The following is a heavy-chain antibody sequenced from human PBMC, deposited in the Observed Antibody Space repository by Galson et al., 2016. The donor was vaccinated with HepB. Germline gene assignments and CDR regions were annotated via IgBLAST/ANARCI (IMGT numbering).Heavy chain of an antibody. J-gene: IGHJ6*03. CDR1: GGTFSNYG. CDR2: IIPILGTP. CDR3: ARDDSPLYYSNSRGSYYYYYYMDV. D-gene: IGHD3-22*01. V-gene: IGHV1-69*13. Sequence: SVKVSCKASGGTFSNYGFTWVRQAPGQGLEWMGGIIPILGTPHYAQKFQGRVTISADESTSTAYMKLSSLRSEDTAVYYCARDDSPLYYSNSRGSYYYYYYMDVWGKGTTVTVSS.